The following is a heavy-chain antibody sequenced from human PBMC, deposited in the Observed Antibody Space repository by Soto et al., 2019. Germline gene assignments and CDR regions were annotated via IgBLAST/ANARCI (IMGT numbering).Heavy chain of an antibody. CDR3: ARTPIYCSGGSCYPRTYYYGMDV. D-gene: IGHD2-15*01. CDR2: ISYDGSNK. V-gene: IGHV3-30*03. Sequence: LRLSCAASGFTFSSYGMHWVRQAPGKGLEWVAVISYDGSNKYYADSVKGRFTISRDNSKNTLYLQMNSLRSEDTAVYYCARTPIYCSGGSCYPRTYYYGMDVWGQGTTVTVSS. J-gene: IGHJ6*02. CDR1: GFTFSSYG.